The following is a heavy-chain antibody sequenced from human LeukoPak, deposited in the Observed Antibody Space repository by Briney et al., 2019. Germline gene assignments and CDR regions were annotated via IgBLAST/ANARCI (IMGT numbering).Heavy chain of an antibody. CDR3: ATDASGITHHALGV. Sequence: GRSLRLSCAASGFTFSSYAMHWVRQAPGKGLEWVAVISYDGSNKYYADSVKGRFTISRDNSKNTLYLQMNSLRAEDTAVYYCATDASGITHHALGVWGQGTTVTVSS. CDR1: GFTFSSYA. V-gene: IGHV3-30-3*01. CDR2: ISYDGSNK. D-gene: IGHD3-10*01. J-gene: IGHJ6*02.